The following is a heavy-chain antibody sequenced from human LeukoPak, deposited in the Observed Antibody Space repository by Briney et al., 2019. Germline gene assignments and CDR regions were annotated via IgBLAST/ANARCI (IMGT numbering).Heavy chain of an antibody. V-gene: IGHV3-7*01. CDR2: IKQDGSEK. Sequence: PGGSLRLSCAASGFTFSSYWMSWVRQAPGKGLEWVANIKQDGSEKYYVDSVKGRFTISRDNAKNSLYLQMNSLRAEDAAVYYCARAFSGSYLPYYFDYWGQGTLVTVSS. CDR3: ARAFSGSYLPYYFDY. J-gene: IGHJ4*02. D-gene: IGHD1-26*01. CDR1: GFTFSSYW.